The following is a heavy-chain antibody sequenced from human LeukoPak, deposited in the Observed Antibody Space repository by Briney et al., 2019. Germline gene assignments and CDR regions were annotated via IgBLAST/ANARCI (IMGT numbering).Heavy chain of an antibody. D-gene: IGHD6-19*01. J-gene: IGHJ4*02. Sequence: GGSLRLSCAASGFTFSSNAMSWVRQAPGKGLEWVSAISGGGGSTYYADSVKGRFTISRDNSKNTLYLQMNSLRAEDTAVYYCTTGVESGWSLGYWGQGTLVTVSS. V-gene: IGHV3-23*01. CDR3: TTGVESGWSLGY. CDR1: GFTFSSNA. CDR2: ISGGGGST.